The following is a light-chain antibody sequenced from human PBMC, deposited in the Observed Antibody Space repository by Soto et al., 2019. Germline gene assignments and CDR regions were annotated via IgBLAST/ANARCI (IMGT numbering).Light chain of an antibody. CDR2: GAS. CDR3: QQYGTSPLT. CDR1: QSVSNNY. V-gene: IGKV3-20*01. J-gene: IGKJ3*01. Sequence: EIVLTQSPGTLSLSPGERATLSCRASQSVSNNYLAWYQQKPGQAPRLLIYGASSRDTGIPDRFSGSGSGTDFTLTISRLDPEDFAVYYCQQYGTSPLTFGPGTKVDIK.